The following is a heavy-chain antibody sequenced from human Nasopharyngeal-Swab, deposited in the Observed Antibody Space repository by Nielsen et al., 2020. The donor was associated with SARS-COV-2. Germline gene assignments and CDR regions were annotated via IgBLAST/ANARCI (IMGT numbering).Heavy chain of an antibody. CDR1: GFTFGDYA. V-gene: IGHV3-49*01. D-gene: IGHD1-26*01. CDR2: IRSKTYGWAP. Sequence: GGSLRLSCTTSGFTFGDYAMIWFRQAPGKGLEWVVFIRSKTYGWAPEYAASVKGRLTISRDGAESIAYLQMNSLETEDTGVYYCARSVGSFYGQGAFDIWGQGTMVTVSS. J-gene: IGHJ3*02. CDR3: ARSVGSFYGQGAFDI.